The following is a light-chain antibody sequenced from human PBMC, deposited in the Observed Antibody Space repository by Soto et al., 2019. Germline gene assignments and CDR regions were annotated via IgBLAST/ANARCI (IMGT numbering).Light chain of an antibody. V-gene: IGKV3-20*01. J-gene: IGKJ1*01. Sequence: DIVLTQSPGTLSLSPGERATLSCRASQSVGISLSLYQHKSGQPPRLLIYSAFNRATGIPERFSGSGAGTDFTLTISRLEPEDFAVYSCHQFGSFPWTFGQGTQVVIK. CDR3: HQFGSFPWT. CDR2: SAF. CDR1: QSVGIS.